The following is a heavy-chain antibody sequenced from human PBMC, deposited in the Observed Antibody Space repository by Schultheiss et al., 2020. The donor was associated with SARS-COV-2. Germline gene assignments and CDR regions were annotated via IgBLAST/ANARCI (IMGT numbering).Heavy chain of an antibody. J-gene: IGHJ4*02. V-gene: IGHV3-30*04. Sequence: GGSLRLSCAASGFTFSSYAMSWVRQAPGKGLEWVAVISYDGSNKYYADSVKGRFTISRDNSKNTLYLQMNSLRAEDTAVYYCARDSRSGYCYDYWGQGTLVTVSS. CDR2: ISYDGSNK. CDR3: ARDSRSGYCYDY. CDR1: GFTFSSYA. D-gene: IGHD2-21*01.